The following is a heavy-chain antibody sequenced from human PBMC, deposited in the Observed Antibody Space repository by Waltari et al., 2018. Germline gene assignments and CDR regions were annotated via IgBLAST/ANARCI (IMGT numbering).Heavy chain of an antibody. CDR3: VRDKDDFWSDYYNWFDL. CDR1: GYTFTSYG. J-gene: IGHJ5*02. CDR2: ISTYKINT. V-gene: IGHV1-18*01. Sequence: QAQLVQSGAEVKKPGASVEVSCKASGYTFTSYGISWVRQAPGQGLEWMGWISTYKINTNYAQKFQGRLTMSTDSSTTTAYMELRGLRSDDAAVYYCVRDKDDFWSDYYNWFDLWGQGTLVTVS. D-gene: IGHD3-3*01.